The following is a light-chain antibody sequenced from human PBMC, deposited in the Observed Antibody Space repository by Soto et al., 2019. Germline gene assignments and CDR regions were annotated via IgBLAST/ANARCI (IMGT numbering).Light chain of an antibody. V-gene: IGLV2-11*01. Sequence: QSALTPPRSVSGSPGPSVSISCTGTSSDVGGYNYVSWYQQHPGKAPKLLIYDVSQRPSGVPDRFSGSKSGNTASLTISGLQAEDEADYYCCSYAGSYTYLFGTGTKVTVL. J-gene: IGLJ1*01. CDR2: DVS. CDR3: CSYAGSYTYL. CDR1: SSDVGGYNY.